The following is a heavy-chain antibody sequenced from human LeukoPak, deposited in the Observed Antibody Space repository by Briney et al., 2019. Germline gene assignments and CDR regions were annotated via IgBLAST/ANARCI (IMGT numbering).Heavy chain of an antibody. CDR1: AFTFGDYY. J-gene: IGHJ4*02. D-gene: IGHD4-11*01. Sequence: GGSLRLSCRASAFTFGDYYMIWVRQAPGKGLEWLSYIGGTGSPIYYADSLKGRFTISRDNAKKSLFLQMNSLRAEDTAIYYCSRIGVTTGFDYWGPGTLVTVSS. CDR2: IGGTGSPI. V-gene: IGHV3-11*04. CDR3: SRIGVTTGFDY.